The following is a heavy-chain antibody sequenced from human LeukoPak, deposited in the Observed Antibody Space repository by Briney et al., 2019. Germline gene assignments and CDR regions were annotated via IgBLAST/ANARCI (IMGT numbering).Heavy chain of an antibody. Sequence: SETLSLTCAVYGGSFSGYYWSWIRQPPGKGLEWIGEINHSGSTNYNPSLKSRVTISVDTSKNQFSLKLSSVTAADTAVYYCARGRYSSSWYGVDAFDIWGQGTMVTVSP. CDR2: INHSGST. CDR3: ARGRYSSSWYGVDAFDI. D-gene: IGHD6-13*01. V-gene: IGHV4-34*01. J-gene: IGHJ3*02. CDR1: GGSFSGYY.